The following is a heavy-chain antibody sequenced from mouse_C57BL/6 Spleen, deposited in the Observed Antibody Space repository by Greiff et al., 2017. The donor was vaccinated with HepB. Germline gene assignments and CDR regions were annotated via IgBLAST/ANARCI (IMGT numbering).Heavy chain of an antibody. CDR3: ARRDDGSSYVGYFDY. CDR1: GYAFSSYW. CDR2: IYPGDGDT. J-gene: IGHJ2*01. D-gene: IGHD1-1*01. V-gene: IGHV1-80*01. Sequence: VQLQQSGAELVKPGASVKISCKASGYAFSSYWMNWVKQRPGKGLEWIGQIYPGDGDTNYNGKFKGKAKLTADKSSSTAYMQLSSLTSEDSAVYFCARRDDGSSYVGYFDYWGQGTTLTVSS.